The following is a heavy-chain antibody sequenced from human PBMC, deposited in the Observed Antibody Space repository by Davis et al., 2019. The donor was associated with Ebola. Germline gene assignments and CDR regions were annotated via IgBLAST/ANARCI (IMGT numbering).Heavy chain of an antibody. J-gene: IGHJ4*02. CDR3: GGYY. D-gene: IGHD3-3*01. CDR2: ISQTGTI. V-gene: IGHV3-48*03. Sequence: GESLKISCAASGFTFSSYEMNWVRQAPGKGLEWVSYISQTGTIYYADSVKGRFTISRDNARNSLHLQMNSLRAEDTAVYYCGGYYWGQGTLVTVSS. CDR1: GFTFSSYE.